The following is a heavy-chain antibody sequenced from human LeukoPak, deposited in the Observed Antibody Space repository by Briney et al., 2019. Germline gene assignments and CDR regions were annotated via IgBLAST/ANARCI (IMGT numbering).Heavy chain of an antibody. CDR3: AKEKEDIVVVPAAHGGLDY. CDR2: ISYDGSNK. CDR1: GFTFSSYA. J-gene: IGHJ4*02. D-gene: IGHD2-2*01. V-gene: IGHV3-30-3*01. Sequence: GGSLRLSCAASGFTFSSYAMHWVRQAPGKGLEWVAVISYDGSNKYYADSVKGRFTISRDNSKNTLYLQMNSLRAEDTAVYYCAKEKEDIVVVPAAHGGLDYWGQGTLVTVSS.